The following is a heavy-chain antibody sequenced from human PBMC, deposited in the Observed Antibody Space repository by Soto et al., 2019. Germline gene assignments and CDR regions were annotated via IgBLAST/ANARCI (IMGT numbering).Heavy chain of an antibody. Sequence: EVQLLESGGGLVQPGGSLRLSCAASGFTFSIYAMSWVRQAPGKGLEWVSSISGSGGNTYYADSVKGRFTISRDNSKNTLYLQMNSLRAEDTAVYYCARGQGAAIGDYYYHGMDVWGQGTTVTVSS. CDR1: GFTFSIYA. V-gene: IGHV3-23*01. J-gene: IGHJ6*02. CDR3: ARGQGAAIGDYYYHGMDV. D-gene: IGHD2-2*02. CDR2: ISGSGGNT.